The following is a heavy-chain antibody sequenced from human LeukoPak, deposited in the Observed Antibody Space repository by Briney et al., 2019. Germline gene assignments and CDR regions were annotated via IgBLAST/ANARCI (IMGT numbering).Heavy chain of an antibody. CDR2: INHSGST. CDR1: GGSFSGYY. CDR3: ARYDWNYDGAIFDY. J-gene: IGHJ4*02. D-gene: IGHD1-7*01. Sequence: PSETLSLTCAVYGGSFSGYYWSWIRQPPGNGLEWIGEINHSGSTNYNPSLKSRVTISVDTSKNQFSLKLSSVTAADTAVYYCARYDWNYDGAIFDYWGQGTLVTVSS. V-gene: IGHV4-34*01.